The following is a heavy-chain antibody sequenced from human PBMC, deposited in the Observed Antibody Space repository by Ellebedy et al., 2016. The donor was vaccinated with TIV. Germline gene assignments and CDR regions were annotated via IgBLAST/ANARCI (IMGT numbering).Heavy chain of an antibody. CDR1: GYSFTSYW. V-gene: IGHV5-51*01. Sequence: GESLKISCKGSGYSFTSYWIGWVRQMPGKGLEWMGIIYPGDSDTRYSPSFQGQVTISADKSISTAYLQWSSLKASDTAMYYCVRVRGAPDVAFDIWGQGTMVTVSS. J-gene: IGHJ3*02. CDR3: VRVRGAPDVAFDI. CDR2: IYPGDSDT. D-gene: IGHD3-10*01.